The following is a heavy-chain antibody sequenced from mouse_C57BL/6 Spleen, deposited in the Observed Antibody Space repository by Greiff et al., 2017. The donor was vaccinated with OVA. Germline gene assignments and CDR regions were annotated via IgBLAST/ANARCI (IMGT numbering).Heavy chain of an antibody. Sequence: VQVVESGPELVKPGASVKISCKASGYAFSSSWMNWVKQRPGKGLEWIGRIYPGDGDTNYNGKFKGKATLTADKSSSTAYMQLSSLTSEDSAVYFCAAYDYDWYFDVWGTGTTVTVSS. J-gene: IGHJ1*03. CDR3: AAYDYDWYFDV. CDR2: IYPGDGDT. CDR1: GYAFSSSW. V-gene: IGHV1-82*01. D-gene: IGHD2-4*01.